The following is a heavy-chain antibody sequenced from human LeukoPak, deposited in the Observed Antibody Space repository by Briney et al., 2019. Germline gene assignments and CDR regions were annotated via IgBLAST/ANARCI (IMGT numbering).Heavy chain of an antibody. Sequence: SETLSLTCTVSGGSISSYYRSWIRQPPGKGLEWIGYIYYSGSTNYNPSLKSRVTISVDTSKNQFSLKLSSVTAADTAVYYCARDLEVRGDHYFDYWGQGTLVTVSS. J-gene: IGHJ4*02. D-gene: IGHD3-10*01. CDR3: ARDLEVRGDHYFDY. CDR2: IYYSGST. V-gene: IGHV4-59*01. CDR1: GGSISSYY.